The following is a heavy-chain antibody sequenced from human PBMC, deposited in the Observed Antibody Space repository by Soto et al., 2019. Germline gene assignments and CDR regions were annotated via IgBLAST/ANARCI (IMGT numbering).Heavy chain of an antibody. CDR3: ARTAKNYSYYYMDV. Sequence: LSLTCTVSGGSISSGGYYWSWIRQHPGKGLEWIGYIYYSGSTYYNPSLKSRVTISVDTSKNQFSLKLSSVTAADTAVYYCARTAKNYSYYYMDVWGKGTTVTVSS. J-gene: IGHJ6*03. CDR1: GGSISSGGYY. V-gene: IGHV4-31*03. CDR2: IYYSGST.